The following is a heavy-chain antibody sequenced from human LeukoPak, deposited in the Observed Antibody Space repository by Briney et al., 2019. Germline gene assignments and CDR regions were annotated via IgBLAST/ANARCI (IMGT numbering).Heavy chain of an antibody. Sequence: SVKVSCKASGGTFSSYAISWVRQAPGQGLEWMGRIIPILGIANYAQKFQGRVTITADKSTSTAYMELSSLRSEDTAVYYCARVGAVAGHGYFDLWGRGALVTVSS. CDR2: IIPILGIA. V-gene: IGHV1-69*04. D-gene: IGHD6-19*01. CDR3: ARVGAVAGHGYFDL. CDR1: GGTFSSYA. J-gene: IGHJ2*01.